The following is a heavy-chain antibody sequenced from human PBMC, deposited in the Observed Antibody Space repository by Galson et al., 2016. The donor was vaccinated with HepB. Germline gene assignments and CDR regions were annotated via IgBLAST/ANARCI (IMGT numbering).Heavy chain of an antibody. Sequence: SLRLSCAASGFTFSSYAMHWVRQAPGKGLEWVAVIWYDGSNHYYADSVKGRFSISRDKSKNTLYLQMNSLRGEDTAVYYCAKDLDGYTYGYSYSDHWGQGTLVTVSS. D-gene: IGHD5-18*01. J-gene: IGHJ4*02. CDR2: IWYDGSNH. V-gene: IGHV3-33*03. CDR1: GFTFSSYA. CDR3: AKDLDGYTYGYSYSDH.